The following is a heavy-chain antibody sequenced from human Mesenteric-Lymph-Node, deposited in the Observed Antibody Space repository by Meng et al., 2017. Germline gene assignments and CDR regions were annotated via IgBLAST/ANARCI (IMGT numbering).Heavy chain of an antibody. J-gene: IGHJ4*02. V-gene: IGHV4-59*01. CDR2: IYYSGST. Sequence: QVQPQESGPGLVKPSETLSLTCTVSGGSISSYYWSWIRQPPGKGLEWIGYIYYSGSTNYNPSLKSRVTISVDTSKNQFSLKLSSVTAADTAVYYCARRYSSGPMGYFDYWGQGTLVTVSS. CDR1: GGSISSYY. D-gene: IGHD6-19*01. CDR3: ARRYSSGPMGYFDY.